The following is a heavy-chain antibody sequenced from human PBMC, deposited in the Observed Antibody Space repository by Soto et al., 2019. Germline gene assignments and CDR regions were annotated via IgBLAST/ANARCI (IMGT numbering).Heavy chain of an antibody. Sequence: SETLSLTCTVSGDYISSYYWSWIRQPQGKGLEWIGYIYYSGSTNYNPSLKSRVTISVDTSKNQFSLKLSSVTAADTAVYYCARQGQEDGYNTVYYYYGMDVWGQGTTVTVSS. CDR1: GDYISSYY. J-gene: IGHJ6*02. D-gene: IGHD5-12*01. CDR2: IYYSGST. CDR3: ARQGQEDGYNTVYYYYGMDV. V-gene: IGHV4-59*08.